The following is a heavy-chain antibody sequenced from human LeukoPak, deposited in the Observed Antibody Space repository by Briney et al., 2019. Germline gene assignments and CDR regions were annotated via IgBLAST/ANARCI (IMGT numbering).Heavy chain of an antibody. D-gene: IGHD2-2*01. J-gene: IGHJ4*02. CDR1: GFTFSSYW. Sequence: GGSLRLSCAASGFTFSSYWMHWVRQAPGKGLVWVSRINNDGSSTTYADSVKGRFTISRDNAKNSLYLQMNSLRAEDTAVYYCARDLRAEGVVPAAMDYWGQGTLVTVSS. V-gene: IGHV3-74*01. CDR2: INNDGSST. CDR3: ARDLRAEGVVPAAMDY.